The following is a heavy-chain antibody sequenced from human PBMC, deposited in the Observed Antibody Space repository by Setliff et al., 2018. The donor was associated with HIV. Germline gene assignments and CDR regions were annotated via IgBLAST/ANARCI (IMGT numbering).Heavy chain of an antibody. CDR2: ISYDGTYK. J-gene: IGHJ4*02. CDR3: ARDFSPDTGYYFDY. D-gene: IGHD5-18*01. Sequence: GGSLRLSCAASGFTFSDYAVNWVRQPPGKGLEWVALISYDGTYKYYADSVKGRFTISRDNSKNTVYLQMNSLRAEDTAVYYCARDFSPDTGYYFDYWGQGTLVTVSS. V-gene: IGHV3-30*04. CDR1: GFTFSDYA.